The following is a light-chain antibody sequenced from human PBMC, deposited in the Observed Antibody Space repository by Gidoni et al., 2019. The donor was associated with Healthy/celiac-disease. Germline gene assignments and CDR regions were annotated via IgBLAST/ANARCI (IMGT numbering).Light chain of an antibody. CDR2: GKN. Sequence: SSELTQDPAVSVALGQTVRITCQGDSLRSYYASWYKQKPGQAPVLVIYGKNNRPSGIPDRFSGSSSGNTASLTIPGAQAEDEADYYCNSRDSSGNLWVFGGGTKLTVL. V-gene: IGLV3-19*01. CDR1: SLRSYY. J-gene: IGLJ3*02. CDR3: NSRDSSGNLWV.